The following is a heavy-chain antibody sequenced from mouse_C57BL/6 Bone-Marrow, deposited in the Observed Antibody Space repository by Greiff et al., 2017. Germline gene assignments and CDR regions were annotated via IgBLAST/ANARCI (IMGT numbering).Heavy chain of an antibody. CDR1: GYSFTDDN. CDR2: INPNYGTT. J-gene: IGHJ4*01. D-gene: IGHD2-4*01. Sequence: VHVKQPGPELVKPGASVKISCTASGYSFTDDNMNWVKQSNGTSLEWIGVINPNYGTTSYNQKFQGKATLTVDQSSSTAYMKLNRLTSVDSAVYSCARGYDYVYSMYYWGQGTSVTVSS. V-gene: IGHV1-39*01. CDR3: ARGYDYVYSMYY.